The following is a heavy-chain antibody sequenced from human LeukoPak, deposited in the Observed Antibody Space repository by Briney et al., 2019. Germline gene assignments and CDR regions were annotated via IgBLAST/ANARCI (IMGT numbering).Heavy chain of an antibody. V-gene: IGHV3-23*01. J-gene: IGHJ4*02. CDR3: AKDRTAYCGGDCYPYYFDY. D-gene: IGHD2-21*02. Sequence: PGGSLRLSCAASGFTFSSYAMSWVRQAPGKGLEWVSAISGSGGSTYYADSVKGRFTISRDNSKNTLYLQMNSLRAEDTAVYYCAKDRTAYCGGDCYPYYFDYWGQGTLVTVSS. CDR2: ISGSGGST. CDR1: GFTFSSYA.